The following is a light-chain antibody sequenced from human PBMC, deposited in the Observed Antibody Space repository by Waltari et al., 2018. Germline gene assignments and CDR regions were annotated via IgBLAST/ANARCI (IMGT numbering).Light chain of an antibody. V-gene: IGKV3-11*01. J-gene: IGKJ4*01. CDR3: QQRNKWPVT. CDR2: DVS. CDR1: QSVANY. Sequence: DIVLTQSPATLSLSPGDRATLSCRASQSVANYLAWYQQKPGHAPRLLIYDVSNRATDIPARFSGSGFATDFTLTISDLKPEDIAVYYCQQRNKWPVTFGGGTKVEIK.